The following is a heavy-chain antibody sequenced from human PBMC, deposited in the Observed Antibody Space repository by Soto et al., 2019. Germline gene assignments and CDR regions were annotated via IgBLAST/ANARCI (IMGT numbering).Heavy chain of an antibody. D-gene: IGHD3-16*01. CDR2: INYSGST. J-gene: IGHJ3*02. CDR1: GGSIRSGDDY. Sequence: QVQLQGSGPGLVKPSQTLSLICTVSGGSIRSGDDYWSWIRQPPGKGLEWIGYINYSGSTYYNASLKSRLTISVDTSKNQFSLRLSSVTAADTAVYYCARDRDWGAFDIWGQGTMVTVSS. V-gene: IGHV4-30-4*01. CDR3: ARDRDWGAFDI.